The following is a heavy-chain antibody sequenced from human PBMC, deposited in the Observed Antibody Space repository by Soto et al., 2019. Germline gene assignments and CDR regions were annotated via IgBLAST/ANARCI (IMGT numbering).Heavy chain of an antibody. J-gene: IGHJ4*02. Sequence: EVQLLESGGGLVQPGGSLRLSCAASGFTFSSYAMSWVRQAPGKGLEWVSAISGSGGSTYYADSVKGRFTISRDNSKNTLYLQMNSLRAEDTAVYYCAYVSLGGVAALDGWGQGTLVTVSS. CDR3: AYVSLGGVAALDG. D-gene: IGHD2-15*01. CDR1: GFTFSSYA. CDR2: ISGSGGST. V-gene: IGHV3-23*01.